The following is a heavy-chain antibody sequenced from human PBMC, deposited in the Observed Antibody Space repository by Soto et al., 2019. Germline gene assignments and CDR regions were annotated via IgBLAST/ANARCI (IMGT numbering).Heavy chain of an antibody. J-gene: IGHJ2*01. CDR2: ISWNSASF. Sequence: EVQLVESGGGLVQPGRSLRLSCAASGFTFDDYAMDWVRQAPGKGLEWVSGISWNSASFGYADSVRGRFTISRDNAKNSLDLQMNSLRAEDTDFYYCTKSSSRRFPYYFFDLWGRGTLVTGSS. CDR3: TKSSSRRFPYYFFDL. CDR1: GFTFDDYA. D-gene: IGHD1-26*01. V-gene: IGHV3-9*01.